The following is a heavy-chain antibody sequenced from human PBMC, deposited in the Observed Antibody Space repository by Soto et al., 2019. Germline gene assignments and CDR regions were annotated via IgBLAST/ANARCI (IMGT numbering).Heavy chain of an antibody. Sequence: GGSLRLSCTASTFNFNVYSMTWVRQPPGKGLERVAAISSSSGATTYYAESVEGRFTISRDNSKNTLFLQLNSLRGEDTAMYYCAQMDTMTTSAFDVWGPGAMVTVS. J-gene: IGHJ3*01. D-gene: IGHD5-12*01. V-gene: IGHV3-23*01. CDR3: AQMDTMTTSAFDV. CDR2: ISSSSGATT. CDR1: TFNFNVYS.